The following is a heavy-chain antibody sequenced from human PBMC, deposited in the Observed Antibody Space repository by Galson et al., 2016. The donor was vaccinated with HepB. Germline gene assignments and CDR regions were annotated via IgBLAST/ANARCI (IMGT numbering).Heavy chain of an antibody. CDR3: ARAGRTDYDFWTGSNGFDP. CDR2: INPTSVST. J-gene: IGHJ5*02. Sequence: SVKVSCKASGYTLTNHYLHWVRQAPGQGLEWMGIINPTSVSTTYAEKFQGRITMTRDTSTSTMYMELSSLRSEDTAVYYSARAGRTDYDFWTGSNGFDPWGQGTLVTVSS. V-gene: IGHV1-46*03. CDR1: GYTLTNHY. D-gene: IGHD3-3*01.